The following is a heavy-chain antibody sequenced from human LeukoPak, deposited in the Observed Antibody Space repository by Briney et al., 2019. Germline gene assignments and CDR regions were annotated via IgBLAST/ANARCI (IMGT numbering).Heavy chain of an antibody. V-gene: IGHV1-18*01. CDR2: IGPNNGNT. Sequence: ASVKVSCKASGYTFTSYGITWVRQAPGQGLEWMGWIGPNNGNTNYAQKLQGRVTMTTDTSTGTAYMELRSLRSDDTAVYFCARSITVFGVVITPTDYFDSWGQGTLVTVSS. CDR3: ARSITVFGVVITPTDYFDS. CDR1: GYTFTSYG. J-gene: IGHJ4*02. D-gene: IGHD3-3*01.